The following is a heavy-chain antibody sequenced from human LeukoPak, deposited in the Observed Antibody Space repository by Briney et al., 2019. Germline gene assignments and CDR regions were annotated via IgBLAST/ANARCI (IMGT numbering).Heavy chain of an antibody. V-gene: IGHV3-30-3*01. CDR3: ARAFSPQEWSRYYFDY. CDR2: ISYDGSNK. D-gene: IGHD3-3*01. Sequence: PGRSLRLSCAASGFTFSSYAMHWVRQAPGKGLEWVAVISYDGSNKYYADSVKGRFTISRDNSKNTLYLQMNSLRAEDTAVYYCARAFSPQEWSRYYFDYWGQGTLVTVSS. J-gene: IGHJ4*02. CDR1: GFTFSSYA.